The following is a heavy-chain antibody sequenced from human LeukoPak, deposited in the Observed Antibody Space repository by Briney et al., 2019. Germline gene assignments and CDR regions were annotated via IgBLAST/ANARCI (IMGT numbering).Heavy chain of an antibody. D-gene: IGHD6-13*01. CDR1: GYTFTGYY. Sequence: ASVKVSCKASGYTFTGYYMRWVRQAPGQGLEWMGWINPNSGGTNYAQKFQGRVTMTRDTSISTAYMELSRLRSDDTAVYYCARDRGYSSSWYDYYYYYGMDVWGQGTTVTVSS. V-gene: IGHV1-2*02. J-gene: IGHJ6*02. CDR3: ARDRGYSSSWYDYYYYYGMDV. CDR2: INPNSGGT.